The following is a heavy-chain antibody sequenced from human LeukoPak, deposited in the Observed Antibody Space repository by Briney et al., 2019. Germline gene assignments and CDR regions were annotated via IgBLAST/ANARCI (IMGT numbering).Heavy chain of an antibody. J-gene: IGHJ4*02. CDR2: ISAYNGHR. V-gene: IGHV1-18*01. Sequence: ASVKVSCKASGYTFATYGFSWVRQAPGHGLEWMGWISAYNGHRTYAQNFQGRVSMTTDSSTNTAYMELRSLRPDDTAVYYCARDQGGGNCDFWGQGSLVTVSS. CDR3: ARDQGGGNCDF. D-gene: IGHD2-21*01. CDR1: GYTFATYG.